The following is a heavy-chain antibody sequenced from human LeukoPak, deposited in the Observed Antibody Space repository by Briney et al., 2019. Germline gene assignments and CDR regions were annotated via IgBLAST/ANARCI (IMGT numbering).Heavy chain of an antibody. V-gene: IGHV4-34*01. CDR1: GGSFSGYY. D-gene: IGHD4-17*01. CDR2: INHSGST. CDR3: ARSWGETTVTTFDY. J-gene: IGHJ4*02. Sequence: PSETLSLTCAVYGGSFSGYYWSWIRQPPGKGLEWIGEINHSGSTNYNPSLKSRVTISVDTSKNQLSLKLSSVTAADTAVYYCARSWGETTVTTFDYWGQGTLVTVSS.